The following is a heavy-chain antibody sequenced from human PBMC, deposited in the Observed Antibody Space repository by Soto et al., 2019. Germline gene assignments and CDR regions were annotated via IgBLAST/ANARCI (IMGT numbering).Heavy chain of an antibody. D-gene: IGHD1-20*01. CDR3: AGESPAAGMTGTP. J-gene: IGHJ5*02. Sequence: PSETLSLTCAVSGGSISNSNWWSWVRQPPGKGLEWIGEIYHSGSTNYNPSLKSRVTISIDKSKNQFSLKLTSVTAADTAVYYCAGESPAAGMTGTPWGQGTLVTVSP. CDR1: GGSISNSNW. V-gene: IGHV4-4*02. CDR2: IYHSGST.